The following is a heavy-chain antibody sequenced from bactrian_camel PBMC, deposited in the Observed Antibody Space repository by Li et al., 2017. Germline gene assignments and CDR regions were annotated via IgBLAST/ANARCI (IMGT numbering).Heavy chain of an antibody. CDR3: AAAFLLPNVVARLDAATFLY. D-gene: IGHD2*01. J-gene: IGHJ4*01. V-gene: IGHV3S53*01. Sequence: QVQLVESGGGSAQAGGSMRLSCVVSGYTLGNICIGWFRQGLGKGPEGVATITSAGTTTYADSVTGRFTISQDSATNTLYLQMNSLKPEDTAVYYCAAAFLLPNVVARLDAATFLYWGQGTQVTV. CDR1: GYTLGNIC. CDR2: ITSAGTT.